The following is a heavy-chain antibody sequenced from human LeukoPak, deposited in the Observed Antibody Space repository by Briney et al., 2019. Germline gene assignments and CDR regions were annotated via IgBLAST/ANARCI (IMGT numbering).Heavy chain of an antibody. CDR2: ISAYNGHT. V-gene: IGHV1-18*01. D-gene: IGHD1-26*01. Sequence: ASVKVSCKASGYTFTSYAMNWVRQAPGQGLEWMGWISAYNGHTNYAQKLQGRVTMTTDTSTSTAYMELRSLRSDDTAVSYCARCGSGSLSWFAPWAKGTLVTVSS. CDR1: GYTFTSYA. CDR3: ARCGSGSLSWFAP. J-gene: IGHJ5*02.